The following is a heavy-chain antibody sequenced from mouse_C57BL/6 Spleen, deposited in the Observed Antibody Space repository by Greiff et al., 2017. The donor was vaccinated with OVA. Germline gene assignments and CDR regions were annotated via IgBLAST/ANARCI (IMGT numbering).Heavy chain of an antibody. CDR1: GFTFSDYY. CDR2: INYDGSCT. CDR3: ARDRGYLDY. D-gene: IGHD3-1*01. V-gene: IGHV5-16*01. J-gene: IGHJ2*01. Sequence: EVKLVESEGGFVQPGSSMKLSCPASGFTFSDYYMAWVRQVPEKGLEWVANINYDGSCTYYLDSLKSRFLISRDNAKNILYLQMSRLKAEDTATYYCARDRGYLDYWGQGTTLTVSS.